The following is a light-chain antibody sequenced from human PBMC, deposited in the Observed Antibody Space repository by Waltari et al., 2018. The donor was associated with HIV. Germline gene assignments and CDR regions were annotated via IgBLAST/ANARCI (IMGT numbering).Light chain of an antibody. J-gene: IGLJ2*01. CDR3: SSYGGSSNWL. CDR1: SSDIGNYNL. Sequence: QSVLTQPASVSGSPGQSITISCTGTSSDIGNYNLVSWYQQHPGKAPKLIIYECIKRPSGVSNRISGSKSANTASLTISGLQAEDEADYFCSSYGGSSNWLFGGGTKLTVL. CDR2: ECI. V-gene: IGLV2-23*01.